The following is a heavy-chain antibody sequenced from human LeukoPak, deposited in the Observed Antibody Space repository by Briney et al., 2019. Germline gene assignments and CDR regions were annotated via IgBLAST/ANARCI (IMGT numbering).Heavy chain of an antibody. Sequence: PGGSLRLSCAASGFTFSSYWMHWVRQAPGKGLVCVSRINSDGSSTSYADSVKGRFTISRDNAKNTLYLQMNSLRAEDTAVYYCARGGGGIVTYWGQGTLVTVSS. J-gene: IGHJ4*02. V-gene: IGHV3-74*01. D-gene: IGHD1-26*01. CDR2: INSDGSST. CDR3: ARGGGGIVTY. CDR1: GFTFSSYW.